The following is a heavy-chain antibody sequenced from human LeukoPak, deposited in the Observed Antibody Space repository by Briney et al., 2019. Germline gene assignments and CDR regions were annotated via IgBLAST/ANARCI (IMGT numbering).Heavy chain of an antibody. J-gene: IGHJ3*01. CDR2: ISGSGDNT. CDR1: GFTFSSYA. Sequence: PGGSLRLSCAASGFTFSSYAMGWVRQAPGKGLEWVSGISGSGDNTYYADSVKGRFTISRDNSKSTLYLQMSSLISEDTAVYYCAKRRDAFDFWGQGTMITVSS. V-gene: IGHV3-23*01. CDR3: AKRRDAFDF.